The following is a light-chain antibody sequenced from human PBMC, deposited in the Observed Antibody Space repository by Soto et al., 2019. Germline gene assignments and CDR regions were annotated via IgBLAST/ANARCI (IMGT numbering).Light chain of an antibody. Sequence: DIQMTQSPSTLSASVGDRVTITCRARQSISDSLAWYQQKPGKAPKLLIYEGSNLESGVPSRFSGSGYGTEYTLPTSSLQPDDFASYYCQQYNGYWTFGQGTKVEIK. CDR1: QSISDS. CDR3: QQYNGYWT. CDR2: EGS. V-gene: IGKV1-5*03. J-gene: IGKJ1*01.